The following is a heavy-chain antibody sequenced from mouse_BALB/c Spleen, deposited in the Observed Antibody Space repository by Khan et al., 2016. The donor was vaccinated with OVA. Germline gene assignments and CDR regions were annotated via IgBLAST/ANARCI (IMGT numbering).Heavy chain of an antibody. V-gene: IGHV1S81*02. CDR2: TNPTNGRT. Sequence: QVQLKQSGAELVKAGASVKMSCKASGYTFTSYWMHWVKQRLGQGLEWVAETNPTNGRTYYNEKFKSKATLTVDKSSSTAYMLLSGPTFEDSAVYYCARSKKIVATYFDYWGQGTTLTVSS. J-gene: IGHJ2*01. D-gene: IGHD1-1*01. CDR1: GYTFTSYW. CDR3: ARSKKIVATYFDY.